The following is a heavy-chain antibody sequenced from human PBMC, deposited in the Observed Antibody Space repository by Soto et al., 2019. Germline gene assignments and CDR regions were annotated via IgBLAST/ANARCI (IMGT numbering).Heavy chain of an antibody. D-gene: IGHD6-25*01. Sequence: QVRLVQSGAEVKTPGASVKVSCRASGYTFTDHYIHWVRQAPGHGLEWMGWINPNNGDTNYIEKFGDGLIIPRDTSVSSVYLVLGRLKLDDRPIFYCARDPDRKTTTDGIPSGYCWFDPWRQGTLVTVSS. J-gene: IGHJ5*02. CDR1: GYTFTDHY. V-gene: IGHV1-2*02. CDR3: ARDPDRKTTTDGIPSGYCWFDP. CDR2: INPNNGDT.